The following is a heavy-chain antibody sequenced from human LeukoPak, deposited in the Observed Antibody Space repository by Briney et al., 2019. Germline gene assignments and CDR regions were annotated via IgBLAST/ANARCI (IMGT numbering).Heavy chain of an antibody. D-gene: IGHD1-14*01. CDR3: AKPARTDSADY. J-gene: IGHJ4*02. Sequence: GGSLRLSCVASGFTFSSYGMSWVRQAPGKGLEWVSGISGSGDNTYYADSVKGRFTISRDNSKNTLYLQVNSLRAEDTAVYYCAKPARTDSADYWGQGTLVTVSS. CDR1: GFTFSSYG. CDR2: ISGSGDNT. V-gene: IGHV3-23*01.